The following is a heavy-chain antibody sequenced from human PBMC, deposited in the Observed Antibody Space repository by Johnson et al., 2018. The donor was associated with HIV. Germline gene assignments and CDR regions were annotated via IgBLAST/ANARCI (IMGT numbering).Heavy chain of an antibody. CDR2: ISYDGSNK. J-gene: IGHJ3*02. Sequence: QVQLVESGGGLVQPGGSLRLYCAASGFTFSSYAMHWVRQAPGKGLEWVAVISYDGSNKYYADSVKGRFTISRDNSKNTLYLQMNSLRAEDTAVYYCARTSEWATYQDAFDIWGQGTMVSVSS. CDR3: ARTSEWATYQDAFDI. CDR1: GFTFSSYA. D-gene: IGHD1-26*01. V-gene: IGHV3-30*04.